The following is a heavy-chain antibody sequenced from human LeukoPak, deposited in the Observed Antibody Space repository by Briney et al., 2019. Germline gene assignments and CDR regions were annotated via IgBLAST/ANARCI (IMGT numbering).Heavy chain of an antibody. V-gene: IGHV1-58*01. J-gene: IGHJ3*01. CDR3: AAEAAYYYDSRDAFDV. CDR1: GFTFTSCA. CDR2: IVVGSGNT. Sequence: GTSVKVSCKASGFTFTSCAVQWVRQARGQRLEWIGWIVVGSGNTNYAQKFQERVTITRDMSTSLVYMELSSLRSEDTAVYYCAAEAAYYYDSRDAFDVWGQGTMVTVSS. D-gene: IGHD3-22*01.